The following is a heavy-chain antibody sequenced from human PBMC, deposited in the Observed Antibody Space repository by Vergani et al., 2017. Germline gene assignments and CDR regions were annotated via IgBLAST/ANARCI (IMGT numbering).Heavy chain of an antibody. CDR3: AGGRRIYSNYFYYYYMDV. D-gene: IGHD4-11*01. CDR2: IVVGSGNT. Sequence: QMQLVQSGPEVKKPGTSVKVSCKASGFTFTSSAMQWVRQARGQRLEWIGWIVVGSGNTNYAQKFQERVTITRDISTSTAYMELSSLRSEDTAVYYCAGGRRIYSNYFYYYYMDVWGKGTTVTVSS. J-gene: IGHJ6*03. V-gene: IGHV1-58*02. CDR1: GFTFTSSA.